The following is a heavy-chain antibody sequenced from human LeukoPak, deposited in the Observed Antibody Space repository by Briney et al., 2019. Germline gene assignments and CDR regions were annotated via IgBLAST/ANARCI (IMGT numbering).Heavy chain of an antibody. CDR1: GGTFSSYA. Sequence: SVKVSCKASGGTFSSYAISWVRQAPGQGLEWMGGIIPIFGTANYAQKFQGRVTITTDESTSTAYMELSSLRSEDTAVYYCARGRLMSPGAFDVWGQGTMVTVSS. CDR2: IIPIFGTA. J-gene: IGHJ3*01. D-gene: IGHD2-8*01. V-gene: IGHV1-69*05. CDR3: ARGRLMSPGAFDV.